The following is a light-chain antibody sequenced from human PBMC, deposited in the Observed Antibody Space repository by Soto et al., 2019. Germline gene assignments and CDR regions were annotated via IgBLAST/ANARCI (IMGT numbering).Light chain of an antibody. Sequence: EIVLTQSPGTLSLSPGERATLSCRASQTISSSFLAWYQQKPGQAPRLLIYRASRRAPGIPDRFSGSGSWTDFTLTISRLEPEYFAVYYCHQFVSSPMDTFCPGTSVDIK. CDR2: RAS. V-gene: IGKV3-20*01. J-gene: IGKJ3*01. CDR1: QTISSSF. CDR3: HQFVSSPMDT.